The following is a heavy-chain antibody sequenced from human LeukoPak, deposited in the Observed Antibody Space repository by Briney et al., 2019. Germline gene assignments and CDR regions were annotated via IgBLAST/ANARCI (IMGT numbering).Heavy chain of an antibody. CDR3: ARDISGWFGYYYYMDV. V-gene: IGHV3-30*04. CDR2: ISFHGTNK. CDR1: GFTFSSYA. J-gene: IGHJ6*03. Sequence: PGGSLRLSRAASGFTFSSYAMHWVRQAPGKGLEWVAVISFHGTNKFYADSVKGRFTISRDNSRNTLYLQMNSLRPDDTALYYCARDISGWFGYYYYMDVWGKGTTVTVSS. D-gene: IGHD6-19*01.